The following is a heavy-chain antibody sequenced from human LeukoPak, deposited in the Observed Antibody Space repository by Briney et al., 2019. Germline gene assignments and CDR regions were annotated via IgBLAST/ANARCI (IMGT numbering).Heavy chain of an antibody. V-gene: IGHV4-34*01. J-gene: IGHJ4*02. CDR3: ARCQGTVTTR. CDR1: GGSFSAYY. D-gene: IGHD4-17*01. CDR2: INHSGSA. Sequence: SETLSLTCAVSGGSFSAYYWTWIRQPPGKGLEWIGEINHSGSANYNPSLKSRVTISLDTSKNQFSLKLSSVTAADTAVYYCARCQGTVTTRWGQGTLVTVSS.